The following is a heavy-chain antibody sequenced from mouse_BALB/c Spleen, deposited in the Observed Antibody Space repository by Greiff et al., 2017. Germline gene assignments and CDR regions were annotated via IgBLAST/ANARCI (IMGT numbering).Heavy chain of an antibody. CDR2: IYYSGTI. J-gene: IGHJ3*01. CDR3: ARDDYGYGGGFAY. V-gene: IGHV3-5*02. CDR1: GISITTGNYR. Sequence: EVQRVESGPGLVKPSQTVSLTCTVTGISITTGNYRWSWIRQFPGNKLEWIGYIYYSGTITYNPSLTSRTTITRATSKNQFFLEMNSLTAEDTATYYCARDDYGYGGGFAYWGQGTLVTVSA. D-gene: IGHD1-2*01.